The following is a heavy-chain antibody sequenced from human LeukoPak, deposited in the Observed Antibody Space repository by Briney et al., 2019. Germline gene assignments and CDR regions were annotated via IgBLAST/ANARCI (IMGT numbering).Heavy chain of an antibody. Sequence: SVKVSCKASGGTFSSYAISWVRQAPGQGLEWMGGIIPIFGTANYAQKFQGRVTITADESTSTAYMELSSLRSEDTAVYYCARDLGYSGYDFFFPFDPWGQGTLVTVSS. J-gene: IGHJ5*02. V-gene: IGHV1-69*13. CDR3: ARDLGYSGYDFFFPFDP. D-gene: IGHD5-12*01. CDR2: IIPIFGTA. CDR1: GGTFSSYA.